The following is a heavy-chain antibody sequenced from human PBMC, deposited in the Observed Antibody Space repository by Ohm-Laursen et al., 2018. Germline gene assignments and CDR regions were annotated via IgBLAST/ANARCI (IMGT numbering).Heavy chain of an antibody. D-gene: IGHD3-9*01. CDR1: GGFISSGGYY. CDR2: QYYSGRT. J-gene: IGHJ5*02. V-gene: IGHV4-61*08. Sequence: SETLSLTCTVSGGFISSGGYYWSWIRQHPGKGLEWIGYQYYSGRTSYNPSLRGRVAMSLDTSKNHFSLKLSSVTAADTAVYYCARDNYDILTENWFDPWGRGTLVTVSS. CDR3: ARDNYDILTENWFDP.